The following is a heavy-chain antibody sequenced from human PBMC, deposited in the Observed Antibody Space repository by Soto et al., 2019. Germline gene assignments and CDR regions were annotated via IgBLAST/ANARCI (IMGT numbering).Heavy chain of an antibody. Sequence: QVQLVESGGGVVQPGRSLRLSCAASGFTFSSYAMHWFRQAPGKGLEWVAVISYDGTNKYYADSVKGRFTISRDNSKNTLYLQMNSLRAEDTAVYYCASLIVVAPDAVHYYAMDVWGQGTTVTVSS. J-gene: IGHJ6*02. CDR3: ASLIVVAPDAVHYYAMDV. CDR2: ISYDGTNK. V-gene: IGHV3-30-3*01. D-gene: IGHD2-2*01. CDR1: GFTFSSYA.